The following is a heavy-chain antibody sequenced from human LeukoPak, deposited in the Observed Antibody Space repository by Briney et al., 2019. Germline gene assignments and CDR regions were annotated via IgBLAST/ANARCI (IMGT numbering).Heavy chain of an antibody. V-gene: IGHV1-58*02. J-gene: IGHJ5*02. CDR1: GFTFTSSA. CDR2: IVVGSGNT. Sequence: ALVKVSCKASGFTFTSSAMQWVRQARGQRLEWIGWIVVGSGNTNYAQKFQERVTITRDMSTSTAYMELSSLRSEDTAVYYCARDPISDGGWFDPWGQGTLVTVSS. CDR3: ARDPISDGGWFDP. D-gene: IGHD3-3*01.